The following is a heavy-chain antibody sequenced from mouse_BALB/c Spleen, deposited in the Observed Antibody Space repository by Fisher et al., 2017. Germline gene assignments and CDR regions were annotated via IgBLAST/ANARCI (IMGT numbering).Heavy chain of an antibody. V-gene: IGHV5-9*02. CDR3: ARLYDIDAMDY. J-gene: IGHJ4*01. D-gene: IGHD2-3*01. Sequence: RFTISRDNARNTLYLQMSSLRSEGTALYYCARLYDIDAMDYWGQGTSVTVSS.